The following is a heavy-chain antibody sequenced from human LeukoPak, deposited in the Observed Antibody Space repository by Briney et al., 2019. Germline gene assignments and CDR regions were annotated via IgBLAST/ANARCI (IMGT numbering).Heavy chain of an antibody. V-gene: IGHV1-46*01. J-gene: IGHJ4*02. CDR1: GYTFTSYY. CDR2: INPSGGST. D-gene: IGHD6-19*01. Sequence: GASVTVSCKASGYTFTSYYTHWVRQAPGQGLEWMGIINPSGGSTSYAQKFQGRVTMTRDTSTSTVYMELSSLRSEDTAVYYCAREIAVAGTDYWGQGTLVTVSS. CDR3: AREIAVAGTDY.